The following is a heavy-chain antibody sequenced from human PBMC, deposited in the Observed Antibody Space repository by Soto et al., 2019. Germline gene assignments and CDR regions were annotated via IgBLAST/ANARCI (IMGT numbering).Heavy chain of an antibody. CDR3: ATDRMYISTSYYYYYGMDV. V-gene: IGHV3-30*03. CDR1: GFTFSSYG. D-gene: IGHD2-2*01. J-gene: IGHJ6*02. Sequence: QVQLVESGGGVVQPGRSLRLSCAASGFTFSSYGMHWVRQAPGKGLEWVAVISYDGSNKYYADSVKGRFTISRDNSKNTLYLQMNSLRAEDTAVYYCATDRMYISTSYYYYYGMDVWGQGTTVTVSS. CDR2: ISYDGSNK.